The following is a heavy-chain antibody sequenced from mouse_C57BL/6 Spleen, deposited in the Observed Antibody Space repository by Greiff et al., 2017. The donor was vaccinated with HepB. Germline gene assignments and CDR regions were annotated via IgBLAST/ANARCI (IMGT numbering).Heavy chain of an antibody. CDR3: AREGGRSSGSPFDD. V-gene: IGHV5-16*01. Sequence: DVKLVESEGGLVQPGSSMKLSCTASGFTFSDYYMAWVRQVPEKGLEWVANINYDGSSTYYLDSLKSRFIISRDNAKNILYLQMSSLKSEDTATYYCAREGGRSSGSPFDDWGQGTTLTVSS. J-gene: IGHJ2*01. CDR2: INYDGSST. CDR1: GFTFSDYY. D-gene: IGHD3-2*02.